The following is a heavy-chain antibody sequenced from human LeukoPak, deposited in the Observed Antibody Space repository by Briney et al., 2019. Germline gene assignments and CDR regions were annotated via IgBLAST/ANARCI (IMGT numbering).Heavy chain of an antibody. D-gene: IGHD4-23*01. CDR1: GGTFSSYA. J-gene: IGHJ6*03. V-gene: IGHV1-69*05. CDR2: IIPIFGTA. Sequence: SVKVSCKASGGTFSSYAISWVRQAPGQGLEWMGGIIPIFGTANYAQKFQGRVTITTDESTSTAYMELSSLRSEDTAVYYYAVTTVVTTKRYYYYYMDVWGKGTTVTVSS. CDR3: AVTTVVTTKRYYYYYMDV.